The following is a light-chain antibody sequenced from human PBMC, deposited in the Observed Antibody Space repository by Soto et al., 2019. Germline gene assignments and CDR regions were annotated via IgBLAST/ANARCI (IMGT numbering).Light chain of an antibody. CDR1: QSVSSN. J-gene: IGKJ4*01. V-gene: IGKV3-15*01. Sequence: ENVLTQSPGTLSLSPGERATLSCRASQSVSSNLAWYQQKPGQAPRLLIYLASARATGVPARFSGSGSGTDFTLTISSLQSEDIALYYCQQYNNWPLTFGGGTKVDIK. CDR3: QQYNNWPLT. CDR2: LAS.